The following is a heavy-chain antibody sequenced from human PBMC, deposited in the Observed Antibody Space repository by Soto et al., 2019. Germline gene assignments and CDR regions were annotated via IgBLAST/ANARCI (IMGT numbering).Heavy chain of an antibody. V-gene: IGHV3-30*03. CDR1: GFTFSSYG. CDR2: ISYDGSNK. CDR3: ARDPASLTVTTVDY. Sequence: QVQLVESGGGVVQPGRSLRLSCAASGFTFSSYGMHWVRQAPGKGLEWVAVISYDGSNKYYADSVKGRFTISRDNSKNTLYLQMNSLRAEDRAVYYCARDPASLTVTTVDYWGQGTLVTVSS. J-gene: IGHJ4*02. D-gene: IGHD4-4*01.